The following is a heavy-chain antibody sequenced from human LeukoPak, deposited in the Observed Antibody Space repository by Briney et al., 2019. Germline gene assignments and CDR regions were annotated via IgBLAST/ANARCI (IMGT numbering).Heavy chain of an antibody. V-gene: IGHV3-7*01. D-gene: IGHD6-19*01. CDR2: IKQDGSEK. J-gene: IGHJ4*02. Sequence: GGSLRLSCAASGFTFSSYWMSWVRQAPGKGLEWVANIKQDGSEKYYVDSVKGRFTISRDNAKNSLYLQMNSLRAEDTAVYYCARWLYSSGWAIDYWGQGTLVTVSS. CDR3: ARWLYSSGWAIDY. CDR1: GFTFSSYW.